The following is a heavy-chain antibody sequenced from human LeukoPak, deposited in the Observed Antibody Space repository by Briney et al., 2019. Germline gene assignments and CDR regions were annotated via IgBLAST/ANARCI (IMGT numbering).Heavy chain of an antibody. CDR1: GFTVSNNY. Sequence: PGGSLRLSCAASGFTVSNNYMSWVRQAPGKGLEWVSIISNGDNTYYADSVKGRFTISRDNSKNTLYLQMNSLRAEDTAIYYCVRDPYCSGGGSCYNYWGQGTLVTVSS. V-gene: IGHV3-66*01. J-gene: IGHJ4*02. CDR2: ISNGDNT. D-gene: IGHD2-15*01. CDR3: VRDPYCSGGGSCYNY.